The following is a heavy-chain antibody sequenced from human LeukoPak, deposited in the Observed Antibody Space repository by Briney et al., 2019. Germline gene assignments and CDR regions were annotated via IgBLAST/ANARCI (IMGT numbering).Heavy chain of an antibody. J-gene: IGHJ3*02. V-gene: IGHV1-69*06. CDR1: GGTFSSYA. CDR3: ARSPYYYDSSGYYAFDI. D-gene: IGHD3-22*01. Sequence: SVKVSCKASGGTFSSYAISWVRQAPGQGLEWMGGIIPIFGTANYAQKFQGRVTITADKSTSTAYMELSSLRSDDTAVYYCARSPYYYDSSGYYAFDIWGQGTMVTVSS. CDR2: IIPIFGTA.